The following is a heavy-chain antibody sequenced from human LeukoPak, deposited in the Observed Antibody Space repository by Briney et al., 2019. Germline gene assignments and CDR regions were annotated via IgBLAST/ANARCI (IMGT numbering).Heavy chain of an antibody. J-gene: IGHJ4*02. CDR3: APAELDAPEGFDY. CDR2: IWYDGSNK. Sequence: PGRSLRLSCAASGFTFSSYGMHWVRQAPGKGLEWVAVIWYDGSNKYYADSVKGRFTISRDNSKNTLYLQMNSLRAEDTAVYYCAPAELDAPEGFDYWGQGTLVTVSS. CDR1: GFTFSSYG. V-gene: IGHV3-33*01. D-gene: IGHD1-1*01.